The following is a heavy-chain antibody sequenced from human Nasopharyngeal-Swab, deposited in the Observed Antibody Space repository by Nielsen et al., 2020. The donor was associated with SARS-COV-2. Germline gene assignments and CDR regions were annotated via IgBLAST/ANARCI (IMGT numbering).Heavy chain of an antibody. CDR2: IYSGGST. D-gene: IGHD1-1*01. CDR1: GFTVSSNY. V-gene: IGHV3-53*01. CDR3: ARDLTTGSSTEVYYYYYGMDV. J-gene: IGHJ6*02. Sequence: GESLKISCAASGFTVSSNYMSWVRQAPGKGLEWVSVIYSGGSTYYADSVKGRFTISRDNSKNTLYLQMNSLRAEDTAVYYCARDLTTGSSTEVYYYYYGMDVWGQGTTVTVSS.